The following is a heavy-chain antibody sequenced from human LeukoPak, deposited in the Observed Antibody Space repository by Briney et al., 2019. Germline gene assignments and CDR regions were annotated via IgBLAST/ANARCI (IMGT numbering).Heavy chain of an antibody. D-gene: IGHD3-10*01. CDR2: ISYDGSNK. CDR3: AKDFSQYYYGSGSYDY. V-gene: IGHV3-30*18. CDR1: GFTFSSYG. Sequence: PGGSLRLSCAASGFTFSSYGMHWVRQAPGKGPEWVAVISYDGSNKYYADSVKGRFTISRDNSKNTLYLQMNSLRAEDTAVYYCAKDFSQYYYGSGSYDYWGQGTLVTVSS. J-gene: IGHJ4*02.